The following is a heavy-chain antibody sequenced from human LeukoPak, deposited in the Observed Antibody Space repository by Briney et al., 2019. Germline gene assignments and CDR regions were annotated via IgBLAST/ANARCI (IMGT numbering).Heavy chain of an antibody. J-gene: IGHJ4*02. CDR2: IKSKTDGGTT. CDR1: GFTFSSYA. V-gene: IGHV3-15*07. CDR3: AKDQYQLPDY. D-gene: IGHD2-2*01. Sequence: PGGSLRLSCAASGFTFSSYAMNWVRQAPGKGLEWVGRIKSKTDGGTTDYAAPVKGRFTISRDDSKNTLYLQMNSLRAEDTAVYYCAKDQYQLPDYWGQGTLVTVSS.